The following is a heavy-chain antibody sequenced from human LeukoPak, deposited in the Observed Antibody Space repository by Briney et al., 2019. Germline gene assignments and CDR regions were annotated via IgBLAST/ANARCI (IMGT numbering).Heavy chain of an antibody. CDR1: GYTFTGYY. Sequence: ASVKVSCKASGYTFTGYYMHWVRQAPGQGLEWMGWINTNTGNPTYAQGFTGRFVFSLDTSVSTAYLQISSLKAEDTAVYYCASHSFCGGDCYHDYWGQGTLVTVSS. CDR2: INTNTGNP. D-gene: IGHD2-21*02. CDR3: ASHSFCGGDCYHDY. J-gene: IGHJ4*02. V-gene: IGHV7-4-1*02.